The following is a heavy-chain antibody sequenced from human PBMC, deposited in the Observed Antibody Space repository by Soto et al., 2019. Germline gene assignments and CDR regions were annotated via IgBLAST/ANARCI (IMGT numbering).Heavy chain of an antibody. Sequence: SVKVSCKASGGTFSSYAISWVRQAPGQGLEWMGGIIPIFGTANYAQKFQGRVTITADESTSAAYMELSRLTSDDTAVYYCASAAVTGTAGLDFWGQGTQVTVSS. CDR2: IIPIFGTA. D-gene: IGHD6-19*01. CDR1: GGTFSSYA. CDR3: ASAAVTGTAGLDF. J-gene: IGHJ4*02. V-gene: IGHV1-69*13.